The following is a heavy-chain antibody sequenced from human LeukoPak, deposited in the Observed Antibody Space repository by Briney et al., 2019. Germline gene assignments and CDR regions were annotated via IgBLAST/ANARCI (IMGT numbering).Heavy chain of an antibody. CDR1: GFTFSSYA. V-gene: IGHV3-23*01. D-gene: IGHD6-19*01. J-gene: IGHJ4*02. CDR3: AKRAVAGYAFFDN. CDR2: ISGSGGST. Sequence: GGSLRLSCAASGFTFSSYAMSCVRQAPGKGLEWVSSISGSGGSTYYADSVKGRFTISRDNSKNTLFLQMNSLRAEDTAVYYCAKRAVAGYAFFDNWGQGTLVTVSS.